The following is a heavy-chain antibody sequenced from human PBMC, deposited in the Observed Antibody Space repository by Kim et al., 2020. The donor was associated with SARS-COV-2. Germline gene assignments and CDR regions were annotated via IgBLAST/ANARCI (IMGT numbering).Heavy chain of an antibody. D-gene: IGHD6-19*01. CDR3: ARVGNSGWYLLDS. Sequence: YNPSLKSRVVISVDTSRNQNSLKVTSVTATDTADYYCARVGNSGWYLLDSWGQGAQVTVSS. V-gene: IGHV4-59*12. J-gene: IGHJ4*02.